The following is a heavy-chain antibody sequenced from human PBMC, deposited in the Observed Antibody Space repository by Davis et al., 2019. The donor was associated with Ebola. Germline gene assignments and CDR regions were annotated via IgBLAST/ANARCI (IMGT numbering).Heavy chain of an antibody. CDR3: ARNYAYLLDYYYMDV. CDR2: IIPFFGTA. D-gene: IGHD1-14*01. CDR1: GGTFSSYA. J-gene: IGHJ6*03. Sequence: SVKVSCKASGGTFSSYAISWVRQAPGQGLEWMGGIIPFFGTANYAQKFQGRVTITADESTSTAYMEVSSLRSEDTAVYYCARNYAYLLDYYYMDVWGKGTTVTVSS. V-gene: IGHV1-69*13.